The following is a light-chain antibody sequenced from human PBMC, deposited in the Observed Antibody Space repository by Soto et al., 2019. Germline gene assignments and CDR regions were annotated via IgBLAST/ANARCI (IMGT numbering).Light chain of an antibody. CDR1: SSDVGDYKY. Sequence: QSALTQPASVSGSPGQSITISCTGTSSDVGDYKYVSWYQQHPDKAPKLIIFVNSNRPSGVSNRFSGSKSGNTASLTISWLQAEDEADYYCSSYTSSDTPYVFGTGTKLTVL. CDR2: VNS. V-gene: IGLV2-14*01. J-gene: IGLJ1*01. CDR3: SSYTSSDTPYV.